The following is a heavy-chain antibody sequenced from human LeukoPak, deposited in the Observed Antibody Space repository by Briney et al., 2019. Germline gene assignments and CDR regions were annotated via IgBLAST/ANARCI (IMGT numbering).Heavy chain of an antibody. J-gene: IGHJ3*02. D-gene: IGHD1-26*01. Sequence: ASVKVSCKASGYTITNNYMHWVRQAPGQGLEWMGVINPSGTGTSYAQKFQGRITMSRDTSTSTVYMELSSLRAEDTAVYYCATSGRIKRDAFDIWGQGTMVTVSS. CDR1: GYTITNNY. CDR3: ATSGRIKRDAFDI. CDR2: INPSGTGT. V-gene: IGHV1-46*01.